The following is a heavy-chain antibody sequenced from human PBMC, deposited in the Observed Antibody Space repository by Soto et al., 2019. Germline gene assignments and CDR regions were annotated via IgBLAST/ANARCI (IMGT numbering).Heavy chain of an antibody. CDR2: IYHSGST. D-gene: IGHD2-2*01. CDR1: GGSISSSNW. Sequence: SETLSLTCAVSGGSISSSNWWSWVRQPPGKGLEWIGEIYHSGSTNYNPSLKSRVTISVDKSKNQFSLKLSSVTAADTAVYYCARSHQRYCSSTSCYLYYYGMDVWGQGTTVTVSS. V-gene: IGHV4-4*02. CDR3: ARSHQRYCSSTSCYLYYYGMDV. J-gene: IGHJ6*02.